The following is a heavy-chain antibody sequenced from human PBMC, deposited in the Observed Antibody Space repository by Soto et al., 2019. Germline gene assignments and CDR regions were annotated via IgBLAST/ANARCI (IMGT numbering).Heavy chain of an antibody. CDR3: ARALYEGYCSGGSCTRWGGFDP. J-gene: IGHJ5*02. Sequence: GGSLRLSCAASGFIINTYGMHWVRQAPGKGLEWVAVVWSEGSDKYYADSVKGRFTISRDNSKNTLYLQMNSLRAEDTAVYYCARALYEGYCSGGSCTRWGGFDPWGQGTLVTVSS. CDR1: GFIINTYG. V-gene: IGHV3-33*01. CDR2: VWSEGSDK. D-gene: IGHD2-15*01.